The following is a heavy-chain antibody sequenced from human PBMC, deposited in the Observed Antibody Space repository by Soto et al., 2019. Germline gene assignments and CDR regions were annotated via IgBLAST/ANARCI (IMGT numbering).Heavy chain of an antibody. CDR3: ALERGGNYYDSSGFWPGMDV. CDR2: IYHSGST. J-gene: IGHJ6*02. Sequence: QLQLQESGSGLVKPSQTLSLTCAVSGGSISSGGYSWSWIRQPPGKGLEWIGYIYHSGSTYYNPSLKSRVTISVDRSKNQFSLKLSSVTAADTAVYYCALERGGNYYDSSGFWPGMDVWGQGTTVTVSS. CDR1: GGSISSGGYS. D-gene: IGHD3-22*01. V-gene: IGHV4-30-2*01.